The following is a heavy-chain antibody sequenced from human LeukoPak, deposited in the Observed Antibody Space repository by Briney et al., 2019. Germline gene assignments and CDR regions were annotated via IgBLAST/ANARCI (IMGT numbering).Heavy chain of an antibody. CDR1: GYTFTSYY. CDR3: ARAALSGSYARVYYFDY. V-gene: IGHV1-46*01. CDR2: INPSGGST. Sequence: ASVKVSCKASGYTFTSYYMHWVRQAPGQGLEWMGIINPSGGSTSYAQKFQGRVTMTRDTSTSTVYMELSSLRSEDTAAYYCARAALSGSYARVYYFDYWGQGTLVTVSS. J-gene: IGHJ4*02. D-gene: IGHD1-26*01.